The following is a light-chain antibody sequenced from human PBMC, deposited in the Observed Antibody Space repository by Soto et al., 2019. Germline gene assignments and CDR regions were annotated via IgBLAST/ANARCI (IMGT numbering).Light chain of an antibody. CDR3: TSYTSSSSYV. V-gene: IGLV2-14*03. CDR2: DVS. J-gene: IGLJ1*01. Sequence: QSVLTQPASVSGSPGQSITISCTGTSSDVGGYNYVSWYQQHPGKVPKLIIYDVSNRPSGVSNRFSGSKSGNTASLTISGLQAEDEVDYYCTSYTSSSSYVFGSGTKLTVL. CDR1: SSDVGGYNY.